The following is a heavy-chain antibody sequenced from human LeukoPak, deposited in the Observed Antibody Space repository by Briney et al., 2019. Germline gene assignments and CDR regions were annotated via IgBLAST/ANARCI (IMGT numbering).Heavy chain of an antibody. CDR3: ARGFCGSTSCYQGPFDF. D-gene: IGHD2-2*01. V-gene: IGHV3-15*01. J-gene: IGHJ4*02. CDR2: IKNKTNGGTT. Sequence: GGSLRLSCAASGFTFSSAWMTWVRQAPGKGLEWVGHIKNKTNGGTTDYAAPVKGRFIISRDDSKNTLYLQMSSLRTEDTAVYYCARGFCGSTSCYQGPFDFWGQGTLVTVSS. CDR1: GFTFSSAW.